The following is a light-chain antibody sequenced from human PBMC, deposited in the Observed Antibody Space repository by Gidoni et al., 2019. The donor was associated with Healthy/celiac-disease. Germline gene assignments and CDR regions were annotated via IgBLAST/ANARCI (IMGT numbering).Light chain of an antibody. CDR2: YDS. CDR3: QVWDSSSDHPV. J-gene: IGLJ2*01. Sequence: SYVLTQPPSVSVAPGKTARITCGGNNIGSKSVHWYQQKPGQAPVLVIYYDSERPSGIPERFSGSNSGNTATLTSSRVEAGDEADYYCQVWDSSSDHPVFGGGTKLTVL. CDR1: NIGSKS. V-gene: IGLV3-21*04.